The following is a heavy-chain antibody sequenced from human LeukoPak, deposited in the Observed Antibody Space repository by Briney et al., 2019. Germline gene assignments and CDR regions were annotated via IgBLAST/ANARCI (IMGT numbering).Heavy chain of an antibody. CDR2: IVASGDGT. D-gene: IGHD2-15*01. J-gene: IGHJ4*02. CDR3: ARVLCNGGLCRYYFDF. V-gene: IGHV3-23*01. CDR1: GFTFSTFA. Sequence: GGSLRLSCAASGFTFSTFAMSWVRQAPGKGLEWVSSIVASGDGTNYADSVRGRLSISRDNSKNTLHLQMNSLRAEDRAVYFCARVLCNGGLCRYYFDFWGQGTLVTVSS.